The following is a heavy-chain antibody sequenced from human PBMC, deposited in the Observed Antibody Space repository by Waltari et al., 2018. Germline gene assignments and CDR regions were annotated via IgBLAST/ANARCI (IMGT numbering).Heavy chain of an antibody. J-gene: IGHJ4*02. V-gene: IGHV4-38-2*01. CDR1: GYSISSGYY. CDR3: ARHVGRVVGATDY. CDR2: IYHSGST. Sequence: QVQLQESGPGLVKPSETLSLTCAVSGYSISSGYYWGWIRQPPGKGLEWIGSIYHSGSTYYNPSLKSRVTISVDTSKNQFSLKLSSVTAADTAVYYCARHVGRVVGATDYWGQGTLVTVSS. D-gene: IGHD1-26*01.